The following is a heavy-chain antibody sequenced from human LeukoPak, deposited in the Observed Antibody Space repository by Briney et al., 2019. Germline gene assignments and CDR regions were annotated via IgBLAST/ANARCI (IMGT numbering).Heavy chain of an antibody. CDR1: GGSISSYY. CDR3: ARGGPYVTIFGVVKDYYYYYGMDV. D-gene: IGHD3-3*01. V-gene: IGHV4-59*01. J-gene: IGHJ6*02. Sequence: PSETLSLTCTVSGGSISSYYWSWIRQPPGKGLEWIGYIYYSGSTSYNPSLKSRVTISVDTSKNQFSLKLSSVTAADTAVYYCARGGPYVTIFGVVKDYYYYYGMDVWGQGTTVTVSS. CDR2: IYYSGST.